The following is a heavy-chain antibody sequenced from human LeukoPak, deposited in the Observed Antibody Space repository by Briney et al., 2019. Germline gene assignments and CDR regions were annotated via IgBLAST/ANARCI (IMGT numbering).Heavy chain of an antibody. CDR3: ARDSPLDTAMVD. CDR2: IYYSGST. Sequence: SETLSLTCTVSGGSISSYYWGWIRQPPGKGLEWIGSIYYSGSTYYNPSLKSRVTISVDTSKNQFSLKLSSVTAADTAVYYCARDSPLDTAMVDWGQGTLVTVSS. J-gene: IGHJ4*02. CDR1: GGSISSYY. V-gene: IGHV4-39*07. D-gene: IGHD5-18*01.